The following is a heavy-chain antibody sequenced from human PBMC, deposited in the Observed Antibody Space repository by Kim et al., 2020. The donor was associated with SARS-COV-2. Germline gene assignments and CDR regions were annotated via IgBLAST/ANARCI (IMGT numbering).Heavy chain of an antibody. D-gene: IGHD3-16*02. J-gene: IGHJ6*02. V-gene: IGHV3-21*01. CDR3: ARDGTLRLGELSLTYYYYGMDV. CDR1: GFTFSFYS. CDR2: ISSSSYI. Sequence: GGSLRLSCAVSGFTFSFYSMNWVRQAPGKGLEWVSSISSSSYIYYADSVKGRFTISRDNAKNSLYLQMNSLRAEDTAVYYCARDGTLRLGELSLTYYYYGMDVWGQGTTVTVSS.